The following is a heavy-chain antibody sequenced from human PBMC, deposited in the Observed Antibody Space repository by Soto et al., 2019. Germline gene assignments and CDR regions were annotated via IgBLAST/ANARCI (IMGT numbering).Heavy chain of an antibody. CDR1: GGSISTSNYY. CDR3: ATFVVHASRHTDFAF. J-gene: IGHJ4*02. D-gene: IGHD2-8*02. Sequence: PSETLPLTVTVSGGSISTSNYYWGCVRQPPWKGLDWIGNIYYSGTTYYNPSLKSRVTISVDTSKNQFSLKLNSVTAADTAVYYCATFVVHASRHTDFAFSGPGTLVTVSS. V-gene: IGHV4-39*01. CDR2: IYYSGTT.